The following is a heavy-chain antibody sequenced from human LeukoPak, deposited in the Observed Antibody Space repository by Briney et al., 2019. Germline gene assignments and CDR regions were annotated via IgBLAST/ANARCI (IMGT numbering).Heavy chain of an antibody. CDR2: IYTSGST. D-gene: IGHD3-16*01. J-gene: IGHJ4*02. V-gene: IGHV4-61*02. CDR3: ARHAQSPYRGSFDY. Sequence: PSETLSLTRTVSGGSISSGSYYWSWIRQPAGKGLEWIGRIYTSGSTNYNPSLKSRVTISVDTSKNQFSLKLSSVTAADTAVYYCARHAQSPYRGSFDYWGQGTLVTVSS. CDR1: GGSISSGSYY.